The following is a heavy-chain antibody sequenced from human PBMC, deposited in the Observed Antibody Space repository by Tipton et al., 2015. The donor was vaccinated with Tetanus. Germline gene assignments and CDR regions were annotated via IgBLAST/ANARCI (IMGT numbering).Heavy chain of an antibody. D-gene: IGHD6-13*01. CDR3: AGVTAQRTELYFDH. Sequence: ALSLTCTVSGGSINSGDYYWSWIRQSPGKGLEWIGYIYYSGNTHYNPSLKGRATISVDRSKNQISLQLTSVTAADTAVYFCAGVTAQRTELYFDHWGQGTLVTVSS. CDR2: IYYSGNT. CDR1: GGSINSGDYY. V-gene: IGHV4-30-4*01. J-gene: IGHJ4*02.